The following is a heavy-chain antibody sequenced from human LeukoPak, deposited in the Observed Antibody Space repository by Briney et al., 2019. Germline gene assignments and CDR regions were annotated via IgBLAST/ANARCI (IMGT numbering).Heavy chain of an antibody. J-gene: IGHJ4*02. D-gene: IGHD2-2*01. Sequence: GGSLGLSCAASGFTVSSNYMSWVRQAPGKGLEWVSVIYSGGNTDYADSVKGRFTISRDNSKNTLYLQMNSLRAEDTAVYYCAKDRVVVPAAMFDYWGQGTLVTVSS. CDR3: AKDRVVVPAAMFDY. CDR1: GFTVSSNY. V-gene: IGHV3-66*02. CDR2: IYSGGNT.